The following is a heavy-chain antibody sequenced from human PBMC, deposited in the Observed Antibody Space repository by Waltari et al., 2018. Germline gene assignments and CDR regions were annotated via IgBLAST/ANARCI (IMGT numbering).Heavy chain of an antibody. V-gene: IGHV3-48*03. D-gene: IGHD2-15*01. CDR3: ATDRAPGRKSLYFDC. Sequence: EMQLEESGGGLVQPGGSLRLSCGASGFTFSNYEMNWVRQAPGRGLEWLASITSTGSTIYYADSVKGRFTISRDNAKNSLYLQMTSLRAGDTAVYFCATDRAPGRKSLYFDCWGQGTLVTVYS. J-gene: IGHJ4*02. CDR2: ITSTGSTI. CDR1: GFTFSNYE.